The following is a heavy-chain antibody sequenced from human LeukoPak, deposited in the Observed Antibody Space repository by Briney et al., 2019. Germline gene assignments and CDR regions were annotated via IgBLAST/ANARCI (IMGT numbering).Heavy chain of an antibody. Sequence: PSETLSLTCTVSGGSISSGSYYWSWIRQPAGKGLEWIGRIYTSGSTNYNPSLKSRVTISVDTSKNQFSLKLSSVTAADTAVYYCARDANYDILTGPRGRWFDPWGQGTLVTVSS. V-gene: IGHV4-61*02. D-gene: IGHD3-9*01. CDR1: GGSISSGSYY. J-gene: IGHJ5*02. CDR2: IYTSGST. CDR3: ARDANYDILTGPRGRWFDP.